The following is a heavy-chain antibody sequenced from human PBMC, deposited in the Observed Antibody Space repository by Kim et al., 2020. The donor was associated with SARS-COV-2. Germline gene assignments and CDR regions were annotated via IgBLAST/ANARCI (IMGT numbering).Heavy chain of an antibody. D-gene: IGHD3-10*01. CDR3: ARHQLLLWFGELFPSDYFDY. CDR2: IYYSGST. J-gene: IGHJ4*02. CDR1: GGSISSGSYY. V-gene: IGHV4-39*01. Sequence: SETLSLTCTVSGGSISSGSYYWGWIRQPPGKGLEWIGSIYYSGSTYYNPSLKSRVTISVDTSKNQFSLKLSSVTAAVTAVYYCARHQLLLWFGELFPSDYFDYGGQGTLVTFSS.